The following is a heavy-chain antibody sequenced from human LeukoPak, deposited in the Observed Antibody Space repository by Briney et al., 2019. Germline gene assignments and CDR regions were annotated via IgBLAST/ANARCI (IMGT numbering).Heavy chain of an antibody. CDR1: GFTVSSNY. J-gene: IGHJ3*02. CDR2: IYSGGST. D-gene: IGHD1-26*01. CDR3: ARGGSYLSAFDI. Sequence: GGSLRLSCAASGFTVSSNYMSWVRQAPGKGLEWVSVIYSGGSTFYADSVKGRFTISRDNSKNTLYLQMSSLRAEDTAVYYCARGGSYLSAFDIWGQGTMVTVSS. V-gene: IGHV3-53*01.